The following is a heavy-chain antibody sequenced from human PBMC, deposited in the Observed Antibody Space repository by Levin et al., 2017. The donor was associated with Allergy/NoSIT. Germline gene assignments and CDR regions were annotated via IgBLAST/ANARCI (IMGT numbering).Heavy chain of an antibody. Sequence: GGSLRLSCAASGFTFSSYAMHWVRQAPGKGLEWVAVISYDGSNKYYADSVKGRFTISRDNSKNTLYLQMNSLRAEDTAVYYCARVPVRYGSGSYFPYFDYWGQGTLVTVSS. D-gene: IGHD3-10*01. CDR3: ARVPVRYGSGSYFPYFDY. CDR1: GFTFSSYA. CDR2: ISYDGSNK. V-gene: IGHV3-30*04. J-gene: IGHJ4*02.